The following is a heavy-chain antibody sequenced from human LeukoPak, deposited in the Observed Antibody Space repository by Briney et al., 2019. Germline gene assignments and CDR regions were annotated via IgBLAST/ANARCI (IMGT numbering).Heavy chain of an antibody. J-gene: IGHJ4*02. V-gene: IGHV4-34*01. CDR1: GVSFDDYY. D-gene: IGHD2-21*02. Sequence: PSETLSLTCAVSGVSFDDYYWSWVRQTPGKGLEWIGEINHSGYTNDSPSLKSRVTLSIDTSRKQFSLNLRSVTVADTGIYYCTRMTAGHDYWGQGALVTVSS. CDR3: TRMTAGHDY. CDR2: INHSGYT.